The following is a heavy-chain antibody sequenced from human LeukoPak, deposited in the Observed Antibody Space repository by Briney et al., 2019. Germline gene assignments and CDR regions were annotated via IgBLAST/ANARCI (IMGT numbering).Heavy chain of an antibody. CDR3: ARDYGGYDLGCFDY. Sequence: GGSLRLSCAASGFTFSSYWMSWVRQAPGKGLEWVANIKQDGSEKYYVDSVKGRFTISRDNAKNSLYLQMNSLRAEDTAVYYCARDYGGYDLGCFDYRGQGTLVTVSS. D-gene: IGHD5-12*01. J-gene: IGHJ4*02. V-gene: IGHV3-7*01. CDR2: IKQDGSEK. CDR1: GFTFSSYW.